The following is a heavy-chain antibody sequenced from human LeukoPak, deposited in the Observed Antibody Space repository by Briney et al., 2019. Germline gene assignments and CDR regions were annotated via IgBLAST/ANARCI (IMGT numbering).Heavy chain of an antibody. V-gene: IGHV1-46*01. Sequence: ASVKVSCKASGYTFTSYYMHWVRQAPGQGLEWMGIINPSGGSTSYAQKFQGRVTMTRDMSTSTVYMELSSLRSEDTAVYYRARDRGSSSGEYYYYYYMDVWGKGTTVTVSS. D-gene: IGHD6-19*01. CDR1: GYTFTSYY. CDR3: ARDRGSSSGEYYYYYYMDV. J-gene: IGHJ6*03. CDR2: INPSGGST.